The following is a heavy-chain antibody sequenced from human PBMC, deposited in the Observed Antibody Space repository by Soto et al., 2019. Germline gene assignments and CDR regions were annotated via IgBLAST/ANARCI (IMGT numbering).Heavy chain of an antibody. Sequence: GGSLRLSCAASGFTFSSYGMHWVRQAPGKGLEWVAVISYDGSNKYYADSVKGRFTISRDNSKNTLYLQMNSLRAEDTAVYYCAKGPEYSSSLSRSYYYGMDVWGQGTTVTVSS. CDR1: GFTFSSYG. CDR3: AKGPEYSSSLSRSYYYGMDV. V-gene: IGHV3-30*18. CDR2: ISYDGSNK. J-gene: IGHJ6*02. D-gene: IGHD6-13*01.